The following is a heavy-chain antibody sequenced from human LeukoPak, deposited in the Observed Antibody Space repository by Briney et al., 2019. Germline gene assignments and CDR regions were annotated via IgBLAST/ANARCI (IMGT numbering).Heavy chain of an antibody. CDR2: IYYSGSS. D-gene: IGHD4-11*01. CDR1: GGSFSSYY. CDR3: ASFPPDFDDDYSAFDI. Sequence: PSETLSLTCTVSGGSFSSYYWSWLRQPPGKGLEWIGYIYYSGSSNYNPSLKSRVTISVDTSKNQYSLKLSSVTAADTAVYYCASFPPDFDDDYSAFDIWGQGTMVTVSS. J-gene: IGHJ3*02. V-gene: IGHV4-59*01.